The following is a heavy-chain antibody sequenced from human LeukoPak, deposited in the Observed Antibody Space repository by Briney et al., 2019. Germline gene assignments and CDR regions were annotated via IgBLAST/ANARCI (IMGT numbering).Heavy chain of an antibody. Sequence: VSVKVSCKASGYTFTSYGISWVRQAPGQGLEWMGWINAYNGNTNYAQKLQGRVTMTTDTSTSTAYMELRNLRSDDTAVYYCARGGPAARLITFGGVTDYWGQGTLVTVSS. V-gene: IGHV1-18*01. CDR2: INAYNGNT. CDR1: GYTFTSYG. J-gene: IGHJ4*02. D-gene: IGHD3-16*01. CDR3: ARGGPAARLITFGGVTDY.